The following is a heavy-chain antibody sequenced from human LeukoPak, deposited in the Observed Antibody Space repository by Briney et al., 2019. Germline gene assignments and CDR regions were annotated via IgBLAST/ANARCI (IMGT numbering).Heavy chain of an antibody. J-gene: IGHJ4*02. Sequence: GGSLRLSCAASGFTFSSSAMSWVRQAPGKGLEWVSAISGSGDSTYYGDSVKGRFTIPRDNSKNTLYLQMNSLRAEDTAVYYCAKTRPLDSSSWSHGDYWGQGTLVTVSS. CDR3: AKTRPLDSSSWSHGDY. V-gene: IGHV3-23*01. D-gene: IGHD6-13*01. CDR1: GFTFSSSA. CDR2: ISGSGDST.